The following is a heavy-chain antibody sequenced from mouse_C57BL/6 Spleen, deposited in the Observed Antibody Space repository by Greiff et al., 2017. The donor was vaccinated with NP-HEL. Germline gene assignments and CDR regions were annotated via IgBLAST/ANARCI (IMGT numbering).Heavy chain of an antibody. D-gene: IGHD1-1*01. V-gene: IGHV1-80*01. Sequence: VQLQQSGAELVKPGASVKISCKASGYAFSSYWLNWVTQRPGTGLAWLGQIYPGDGGTNYNGQFKGKATLTADKSSSTACMQLSSLTSEDSAVYFCARSSITTVWYFDVWGTGTTVTVSS. J-gene: IGHJ1*03. CDR3: ARSSITTVWYFDV. CDR2: IYPGDGGT. CDR1: GYAFSSYW.